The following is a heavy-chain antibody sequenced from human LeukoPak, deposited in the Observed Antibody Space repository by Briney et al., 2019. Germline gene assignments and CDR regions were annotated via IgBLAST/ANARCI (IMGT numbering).Heavy chain of an antibody. V-gene: IGHV3-48*01. Sequence: GGSLRLSCAVPGFTFSSSSMNWVRQAPGKGLEWVSYISSTSSTIYYADSVKGRFTISRDNAMNSLYLQMNSLRAEDTAVYYCARETDFWSGYLDYWGQGTLVTVSS. CDR1: GFTFSSSS. CDR2: ISSTSSTI. J-gene: IGHJ4*02. CDR3: ARETDFWSGYLDY. D-gene: IGHD3-3*01.